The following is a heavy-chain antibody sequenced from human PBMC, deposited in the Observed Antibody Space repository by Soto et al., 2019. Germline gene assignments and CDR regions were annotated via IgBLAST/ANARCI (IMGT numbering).Heavy chain of an antibody. J-gene: IGHJ5*02. CDR3: ARLSS. CDR2: IDSSGTK. V-gene: IGHV3-66*04. CDR1: GFTVSSTY. Sequence: EVQLVQSGGGLVQPGGSGRLSCEVSGFTVSSTYMTWVRQAPGKGLEWVSVIDSSGTKQYADSVKGRFTISRDNSKNTLYLQMSRLRVEDTAIYYGARLSSWGRGTLVPVSS.